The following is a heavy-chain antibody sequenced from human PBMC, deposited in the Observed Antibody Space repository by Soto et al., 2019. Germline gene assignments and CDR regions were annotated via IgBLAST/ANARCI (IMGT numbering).Heavy chain of an antibody. V-gene: IGHV3-7*01. J-gene: IGHJ4*02. Sequence: EVRLVESGGGLVQPGGSLRLSCDASGFTFSEYWMSWVRQAPGKGLEWVANIKRDGSRIDYLDSVKGRFTISRDNARESLVLQMNSLRAEDTAVYYCARDPTFGAVDYWGPGTQVIVSS. CDR2: IKRDGSRI. D-gene: IGHD3-16*01. CDR1: GFTFSEYW. CDR3: ARDPTFGAVDY.